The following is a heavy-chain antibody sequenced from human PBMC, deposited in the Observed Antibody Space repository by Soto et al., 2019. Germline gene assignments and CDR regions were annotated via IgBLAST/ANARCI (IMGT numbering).Heavy chain of an antibody. J-gene: IGHJ3*01. CDR3: AKDQGIAASHGVD. CDR1: GFTFSSYG. V-gene: IGHV3-30*18. D-gene: IGHD6-13*01. Sequence: GGSLRLSSAASGFTFSSYGMHLVRQTPGKGLEWVATISNDGSDKYYADSVKGRLTISRDNSKNTVSLQMNSLRAEDTALYYCAKDQGIAASHGVDWGQGTMVTVSS. CDR2: ISNDGSDK.